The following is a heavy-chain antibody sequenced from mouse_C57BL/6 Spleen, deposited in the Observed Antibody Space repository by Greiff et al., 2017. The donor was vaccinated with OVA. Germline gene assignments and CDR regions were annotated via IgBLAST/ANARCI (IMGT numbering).Heavy chain of an antibody. D-gene: IGHD1-1*01. CDR3: APNYYGSSPGY. CDR1: GYTFTDYN. V-gene: IGHV1-22*01. CDR2: INPNNGGT. Sequence: VQLQQSGPELVKPGASVTMSCKASGYTFTDYNMHWVKQSHGKSLEWIGYINPNNGGTSYNQKFKGKATLTVNKSSSTAYMELRSLTSEDSAVYYCAPNYYGSSPGYWGQGTTLTVSS. J-gene: IGHJ2*01.